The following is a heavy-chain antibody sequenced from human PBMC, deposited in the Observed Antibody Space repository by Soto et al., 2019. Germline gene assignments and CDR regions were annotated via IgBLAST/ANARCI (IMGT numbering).Heavy chain of an antibody. D-gene: IGHD1-26*01. CDR3: ARDRFNSGSYYIDY. J-gene: IGHJ4*02. V-gene: IGHV3-11*01. CDR2: ISGSGSTI. CDR1: GFTFSDYY. Sequence: GGSLRLSCAASGFTFSDYYMSWIRQAPGKGLEWVSYISGSGSTIYYADSVKGRFTISRDNAKNSLYLQMNSLRAEDTAVYYCARDRFNSGSYYIDYWGQGTLVTVSS.